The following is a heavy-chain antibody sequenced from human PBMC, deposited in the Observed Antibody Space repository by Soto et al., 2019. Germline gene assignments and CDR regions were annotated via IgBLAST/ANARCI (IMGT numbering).Heavy chain of an antibody. J-gene: IGHJ1*01. D-gene: IGHD1-26*01. V-gene: IGHV4-39*02. CDR3: AGLAYSGYLQT. CDR2: IYYSGAT. CDR1: GDSISTSSYY. Sequence: SETLSLTCAVSGDSISTSSYYWGWSRQPPGRGVEWIASIYYSGATYYNPSRQSRVTISVDTSNNRLSLTLSSLTAADTAVYLCAGLAYSGYLQTWGQGSLVTVSS.